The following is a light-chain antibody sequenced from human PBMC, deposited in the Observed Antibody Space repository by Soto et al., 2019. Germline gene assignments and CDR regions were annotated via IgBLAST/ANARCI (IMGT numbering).Light chain of an antibody. CDR3: SSFTSSNTWV. CDR2: EVR. V-gene: IGLV2-14*01. Sequence: QSALTQPASVSGSPGQSITISCTGTSSDVGGYNSVCWHQQHPGKAPKLMIYEVRNRPSGVSDRFSASKSGNTASLTISGVQADDEADYYCSSFTSSNTWVFGGGTRSPS. J-gene: IGLJ3*02. CDR1: SSDVGGYNS.